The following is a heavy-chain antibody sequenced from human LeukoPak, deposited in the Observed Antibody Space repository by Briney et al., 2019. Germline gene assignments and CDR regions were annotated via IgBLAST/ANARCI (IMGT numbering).Heavy chain of an antibody. D-gene: IGHD6-13*01. CDR2: ISGSGGST. CDR3: AKGNPMAYSSPYYYYYGMDV. CDR1: GFTFSSYA. V-gene: IGHV3-23*01. J-gene: IGHJ6*02. Sequence: PGGSLRLSCAASGFTFSSYAMSWVRQAPGKGLEWVSAISGSGGSTYYADSVKGRFTISRDNSKNTLYLQMNSLRAEDTAVYYCAKGNPMAYSSPYYYYYGMDVWGQGTTVTVSS.